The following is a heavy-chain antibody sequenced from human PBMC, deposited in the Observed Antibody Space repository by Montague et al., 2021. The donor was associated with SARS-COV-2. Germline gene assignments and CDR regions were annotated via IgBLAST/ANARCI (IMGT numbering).Heavy chain of an antibody. CDR1: GDSMTYFY. Sequence: SETLSLTCTVSGDSMTYFYWSWIRQTPEKVLEWIGYIFYRVTTKYNPSLESRVTITVDTSKDQFYLKLNSVTAADTAVDYCARGATRTFDYWGQGTRVTVSS. J-gene: IGHJ4*02. D-gene: IGHD1-1*01. V-gene: IGHV4-59*01. CDR2: IFYRVTT. CDR3: ARGATRTFDY.